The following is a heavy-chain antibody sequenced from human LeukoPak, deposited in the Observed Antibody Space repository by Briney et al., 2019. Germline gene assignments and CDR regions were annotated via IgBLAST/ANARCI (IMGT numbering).Heavy chain of an antibody. CDR1: GGSISSSSYY. Sequence: SETLSLTCTVSGGSISSSSYYWGWIRQPPGKGLEWIGSIYYSGSTYYNPSPKSRVTISVDTSKNQFSLKLSSVTAADTAVYYCARGIVLLWFGDLPEGAFDIWGQGTMVTVSS. CDR2: IYYSGST. J-gene: IGHJ3*02. D-gene: IGHD3-10*01. CDR3: ARGIVLLWFGDLPEGAFDI. V-gene: IGHV4-39*07.